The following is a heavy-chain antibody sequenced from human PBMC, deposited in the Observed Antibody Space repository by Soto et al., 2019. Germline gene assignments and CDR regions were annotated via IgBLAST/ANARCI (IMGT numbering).Heavy chain of an antibody. CDR3: VRLIGNSWLDF. J-gene: IGHJ5*01. CDR2: TYYRSKWYN. CDR1: GASVSSSSVT. Sequence: SQTLSLACAISGASVSSSSVTWNWIRHTPSRCLEWLGKTYYRSKWYNDYAESVKSRITINPDTSKNQFSLHLNSVTPEDTAVYYCVRLIGNSWLDFWGQGTLVTVSS. V-gene: IGHV6-1*01. D-gene: IGHD1-26*01.